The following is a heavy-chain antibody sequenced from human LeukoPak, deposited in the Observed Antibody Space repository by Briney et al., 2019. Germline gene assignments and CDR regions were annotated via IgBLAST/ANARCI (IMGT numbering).Heavy chain of an antibody. Sequence: ASVKVSCKASGYTFTSYGISWVRQAPGQGLEWMGWISACNGNTNYAQKLQGRVTMTTDTSTSTAYMELRSLRSDDTAVYYCARAAMVRGVINWFDPWGQGTLVTVSS. CDR3: ARAAMVRGVINWFDP. CDR2: ISACNGNT. V-gene: IGHV1-18*01. J-gene: IGHJ5*02. CDR1: GYTFTSYG. D-gene: IGHD3-10*01.